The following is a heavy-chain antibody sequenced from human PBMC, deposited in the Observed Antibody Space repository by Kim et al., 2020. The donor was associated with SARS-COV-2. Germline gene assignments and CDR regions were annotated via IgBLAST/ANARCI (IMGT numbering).Heavy chain of an antibody. CDR2: ISYDGSNK. J-gene: IGHJ4*02. D-gene: IGHD4-4*01. V-gene: IGHV3-30*18. CDR3: AKGNSHFDY. Sequence: LSLTCTVSGGSISSSSYYWGWIRQPPGKGLEWVAVISYDGSNKYYADSVKGRFTISRDNSKNTLYLQMNSLRAEDTAVYYCAKGNSHFDYWGQGTLV. CDR1: GGSISSSS.